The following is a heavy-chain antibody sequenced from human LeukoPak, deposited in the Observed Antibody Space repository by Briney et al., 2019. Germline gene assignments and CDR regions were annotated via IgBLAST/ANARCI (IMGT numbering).Heavy chain of an antibody. Sequence: ASVTVSCKASGYTFTVYYMHWVRQAPGQGLEWMGWINPNSGGTNYAQKFQGRVTMTRDTSISTAYMELSRLRSDDTAVYYCARDLCSSTSCYEFDPWGQGTLVTVSS. D-gene: IGHD2-2*01. V-gene: IGHV1-2*02. CDR2: INPNSGGT. CDR1: GYTFTVYY. J-gene: IGHJ5*02. CDR3: ARDLCSSTSCYEFDP.